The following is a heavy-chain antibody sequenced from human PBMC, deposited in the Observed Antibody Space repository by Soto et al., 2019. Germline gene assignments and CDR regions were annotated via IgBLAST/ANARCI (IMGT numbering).Heavy chain of an antibody. CDR1: GGSISSYY. CDR3: ARASVGPPGGGSWTMPFDI. V-gene: IGHV4-4*07. J-gene: IGHJ4*02. Sequence: SETLSLTCTVSGGSISSYYWSWIRQPAGKGLEWIGRIYTGGSTNYSPSLKSRVTMSVDTSKNQFSLRLTSVTAADTAVYYCARASVGPPGGGSWTMPFDIWGRGALVTVSS. CDR2: IYTGGST. D-gene: IGHD2-15*01.